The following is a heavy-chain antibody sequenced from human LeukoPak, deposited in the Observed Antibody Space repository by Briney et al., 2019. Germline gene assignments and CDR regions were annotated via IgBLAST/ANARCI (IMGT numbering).Heavy chain of an antibody. CDR1: GGSISSSSYY. J-gene: IGHJ4*02. V-gene: IGHV4-39*07. CDR2: INHSGST. Sequence: SETLSLTCTVSGGSISSSSYYWGWIRQPPGEGLEWIGEINHSGSTNYNPSLKSRVTISVDTSKNQFSLKLSSVTAADTAVYYCASKPKKNVEMATIGYYFDYWGQGTLVTVSS. CDR3: ASKPKKNVEMATIGYYFDY. D-gene: IGHD5-24*01.